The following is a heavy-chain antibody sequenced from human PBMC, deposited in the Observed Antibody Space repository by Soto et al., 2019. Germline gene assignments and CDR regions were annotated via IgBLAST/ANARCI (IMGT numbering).Heavy chain of an antibody. J-gene: IGHJ4*02. CDR1: GGSFSGYY. CDR2: INHSGST. CDR3: ARRRSAVGSRLITMVRGVHYYFDY. V-gene: IGHV4-34*01. D-gene: IGHD3-10*01. Sequence: PSETLSLTCAVYGGSFSGYYLSWIRQPPGKGLKWIGEINHSGSTNYNPSLKSRVTISVDTSKNQFSLKLSSVTAADTAVYYCARRRSAVGSRLITMVRGVHYYFDYWGQGTLVTVSS.